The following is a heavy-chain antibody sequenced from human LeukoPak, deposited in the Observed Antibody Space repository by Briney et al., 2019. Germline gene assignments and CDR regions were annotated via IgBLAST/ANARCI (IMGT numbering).Heavy chain of an antibody. J-gene: IGHJ3*02. CDR3: VRDHYYDSSGYSWGAFDI. Sequence: GGSLRLSCAASGFTFDDYGMSWVRQAPGKGLEWVSGINWNGGSTGYADSVKGRFTISRDNAKNSLYLQMNSLRAEDTALYHCVRDHYYDSSGYSWGAFDIWGQGTMVTVSS. V-gene: IGHV3-20*01. CDR2: INWNGGST. D-gene: IGHD3-22*01. CDR1: GFTFDDYG.